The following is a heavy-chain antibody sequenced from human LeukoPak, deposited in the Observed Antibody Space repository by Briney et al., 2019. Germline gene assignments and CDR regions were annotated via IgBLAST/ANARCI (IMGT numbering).Heavy chain of an antibody. CDR3: ARVGNGGSSSRYGGFDY. Sequence: ASVKVSCKASGYTFTGYYMHWVRQAPGQGLEWMGWINPNSGGTNYAQKFQGRVTMTRDTSISTAYMELSRLRSDDTAVYYCARVGNGGSSSRYGGFDYWGQGTLVTVSS. CDR1: GYTFTGYY. CDR2: INPNSGGT. V-gene: IGHV1-2*02. J-gene: IGHJ4*02. D-gene: IGHD2-15*01.